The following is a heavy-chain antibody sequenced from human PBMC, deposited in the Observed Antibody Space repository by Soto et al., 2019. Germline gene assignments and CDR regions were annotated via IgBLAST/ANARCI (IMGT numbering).Heavy chain of an antibody. J-gene: IGHJ2*01. CDR2: IIPILGIA. D-gene: IGHD3-22*01. Sequence: QVQLVQSGAEVKKPGSSVKVSCKASGGTFSSYTISWVRQAPGQGLEWMGRIIPILGIANYAQKFQGRVTITADKSTSTAYMELSSLRSEDTAVYYCARATMIVWGGKYWYFDLWGRGTLVTVSS. CDR3: ARATMIVWGGKYWYFDL. V-gene: IGHV1-69*02. CDR1: GGTFSSYT.